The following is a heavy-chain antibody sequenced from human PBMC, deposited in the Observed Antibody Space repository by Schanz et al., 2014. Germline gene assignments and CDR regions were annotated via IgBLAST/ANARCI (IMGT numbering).Heavy chain of an antibody. V-gene: IGHV3-9*01. D-gene: IGHD2-2*01. Sequence: EVQLVESGGGLVQHGRSLRLSCVASGFRFDDYAMHWVRQAPGKGLEWVSGMSWNAGSLGYGDSVKGRFTISRDNAKNSLYLQMNSLRAEDTALYYCARDTAQSCIGPSCFEYFQHWGQGALVTVSS. J-gene: IGHJ1*01. CDR3: ARDTAQSCIGPSCFEYFQH. CDR1: GFRFDDYA. CDR2: MSWNAGSL.